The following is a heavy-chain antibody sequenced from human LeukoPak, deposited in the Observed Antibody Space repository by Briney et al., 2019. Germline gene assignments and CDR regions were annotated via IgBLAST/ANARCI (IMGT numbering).Heavy chain of an antibody. J-gene: IGHJ4*02. D-gene: IGHD2-8*01. CDR1: GGSISGTNW. CDR3: SRENGAFSPFGY. CDR2: ISLSGLT. V-gene: IGHV4-4*02. Sequence: SGTLSLTCGVSGGSISGTNWWSWVRQPPGQGLEWTGEISLSGLTNYNPSLKSRVTMALDKSKNHLSLNLTSVTAADTAVYYCSRENGAFSPFGYWGQGTLVTVPS.